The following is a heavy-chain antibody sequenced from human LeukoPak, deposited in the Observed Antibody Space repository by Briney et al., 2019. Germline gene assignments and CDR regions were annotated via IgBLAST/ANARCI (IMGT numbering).Heavy chain of an antibody. D-gene: IGHD2-21*02. CDR3: ARDSKEVLCGDCPYFDY. CDR2: ISSSSSYI. Sequence: GGSLRLSCAASGFTFSSYSMNWVRQAPGKGLEWVSSISSSSSYIYYADSVKGRFTISRDNAKNSLYLQMNSLRAEDTAVYYCARDSKEVLCGDCPYFDYWGQGTLVTVSS. J-gene: IGHJ4*02. V-gene: IGHV3-21*01. CDR1: GFTFSSYS.